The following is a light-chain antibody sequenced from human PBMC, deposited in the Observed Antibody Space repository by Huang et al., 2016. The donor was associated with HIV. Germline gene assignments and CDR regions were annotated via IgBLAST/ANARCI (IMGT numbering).Light chain of an antibody. J-gene: IGKJ4*01. CDR3: QQYDDWPLT. CDR1: QSVRSI. V-gene: IGKV3-15*01. CDR2: GAS. Sequence: EIVMTQSPASLSVSPGETATLSCRASQSVRSILAWYQQKPGQAPRPLIYGASTSATGIPARFSGSGSGTEFTLTINSLKSEDFAVYYCQQYDDWPLTFGGGTKVEMK.